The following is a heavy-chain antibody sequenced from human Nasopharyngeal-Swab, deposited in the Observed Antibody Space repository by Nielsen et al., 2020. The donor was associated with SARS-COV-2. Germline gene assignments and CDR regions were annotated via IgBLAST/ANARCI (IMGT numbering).Heavy chain of an antibody. CDR1: GFTFSSYW. CDR2: IKSDGSSI. Sequence: GGSLRLSCAASGFTFSSYWMHWVRQAPGKGLVWVARIKSDGSSISYADSVKGRFTISRDNAKNTLYLQMNSLRAEDTAVYYCAKDIGVYYYMDVWGKGTTVTVSS. V-gene: IGHV3-74*01. D-gene: IGHD3-10*01. CDR3: AKDIGVYYYMDV. J-gene: IGHJ6*03.